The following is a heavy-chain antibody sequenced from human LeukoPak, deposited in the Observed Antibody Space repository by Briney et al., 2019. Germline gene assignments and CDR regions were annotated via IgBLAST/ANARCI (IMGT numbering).Heavy chain of an antibody. V-gene: IGHV4-34*01. D-gene: IGHD6-13*01. CDR2: INHSGST. CDR3: ARTSFGSLKYSSSPKGICYFDY. J-gene: IGHJ4*02. CDR1: GGSFSGYY. Sequence: SETLSLTCAVYGGSFSGYYWSWIRQPPGKGLEWIGEINHSGSTNYNPSLMSRVTISVDTSKNQFSLKLSSVTAADTAVYYCARTSFGSLKYSSSPKGICYFDYWGQGTLVTVSS.